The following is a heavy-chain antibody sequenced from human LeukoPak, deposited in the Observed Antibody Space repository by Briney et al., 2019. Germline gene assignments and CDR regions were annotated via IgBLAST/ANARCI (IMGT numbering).Heavy chain of an antibody. CDR3: ARELRDSSGYYRDAFDI. Sequence: SETLSLTCTVSGGSISSYYWSWIRQPAGKGLEWIGRIYTSGGTNYNPSLKSRVTMSVDTSKNQFSLKLSSVTAADTAVYYCARELRDSSGYYRDAFDIWGQGTMVTVSS. V-gene: IGHV4-4*07. D-gene: IGHD3-22*01. CDR1: GGSISSYY. CDR2: IYTSGGT. J-gene: IGHJ3*02.